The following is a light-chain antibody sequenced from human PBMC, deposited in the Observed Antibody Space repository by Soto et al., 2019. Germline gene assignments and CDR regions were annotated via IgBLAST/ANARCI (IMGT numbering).Light chain of an antibody. CDR1: QSITSY. CDR3: QQRSNLPLT. J-gene: IGKJ4*01. CDR2: DAS. V-gene: IGKV3-11*01. Sequence: EVVLTQSPATLSLSPGERATLSCRASQSITSYLAWYQLKPGQAPRLLIYDASNRATGIPARFSGSGSGTDFTLTISSLEPEDFAVYYCQQRSNLPLTFGGGTKVEI.